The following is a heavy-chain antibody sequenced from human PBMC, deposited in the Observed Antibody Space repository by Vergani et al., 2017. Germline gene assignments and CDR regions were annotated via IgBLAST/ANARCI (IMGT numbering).Heavy chain of an antibody. CDR1: GYSISSGYY. CDR3: ARHAVYSSSWMWDY. V-gene: IGHV4-38-2*01. D-gene: IGHD6-13*01. CDR2: IYHSGST. Sequence: QVQLQESGPGLVKPSETLSLTCAVSGYSISSGYYWGWIRQPPGKGLEWIGSIYHSGSTYYNTSLKSRVTISVDTSKNQFSPKLSSVTAADTAVYYCARHAVYSSSWMWDYWGQGTLVTVSS. J-gene: IGHJ4*02.